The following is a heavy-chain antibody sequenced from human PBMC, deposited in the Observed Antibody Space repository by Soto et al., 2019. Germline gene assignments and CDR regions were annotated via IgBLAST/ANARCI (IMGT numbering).Heavy chain of an antibody. D-gene: IGHD2-2*01. J-gene: IGHJ4*02. Sequence: EVQLVESGGGLVQPGGSLRLSCAASGFTFSTYSMNWVRQAPGKGLEWLSYISSSSSTIYYADSVKGRFTISRDNAKNSLYREMNSLRDEDTAVYYCARDRSDTAAMDYWGQGTLVTVSS. V-gene: IGHV3-48*02. CDR1: GFTFSTYS. CDR3: ARDRSDTAAMDY. CDR2: ISSSSSTI.